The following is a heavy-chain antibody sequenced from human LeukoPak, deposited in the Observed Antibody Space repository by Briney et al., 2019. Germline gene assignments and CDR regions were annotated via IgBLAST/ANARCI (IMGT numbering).Heavy chain of an antibody. Sequence: ASVKVSCKASGYTFTSYDINWVRQATGQGLEWMGWMNPNSGNTGYAQKFQGRVTITRNTSISTAYMELSSLRSEDTAVYYCARSTWIQLWLAPDYYYYMDVWGKGTTVTVSS. V-gene: IGHV1-8*03. CDR1: GYTFTSYD. J-gene: IGHJ6*03. D-gene: IGHD5-18*01. CDR3: ARSTWIQLWLAPDYYYYMDV. CDR2: MNPNSGNT.